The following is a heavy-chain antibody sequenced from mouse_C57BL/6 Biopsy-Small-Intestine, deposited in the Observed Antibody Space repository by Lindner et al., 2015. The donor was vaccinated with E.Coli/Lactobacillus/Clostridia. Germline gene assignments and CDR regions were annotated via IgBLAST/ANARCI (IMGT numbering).Heavy chain of an antibody. J-gene: IGHJ2*01. Sequence: VQLQESGAELVMPGASVKLSCKASGYTFTSYWMHWVKQRPGQGLEWIGEIDPSDSYTNYSQKFKGKATLTVDKSSSTAYMQLSSLTSEDSAVYYCARWLLDYFDYWGQGTTLTVSS. D-gene: IGHD2-3*01. V-gene: IGHV1-69*01. CDR2: IDPSDSYT. CDR1: GYTFTSYW. CDR3: ARWLLDYFDY.